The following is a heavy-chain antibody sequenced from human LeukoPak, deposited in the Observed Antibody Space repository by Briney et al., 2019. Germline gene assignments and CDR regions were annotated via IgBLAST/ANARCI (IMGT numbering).Heavy chain of an antibody. Sequence: GGSLRLSCAASGFTFSSYWMSWVRQAPGKGLEWVANIKQDGSEKYYVDSVEGRFTISRDNAKNSLYLQMNSLRAEDTAVYYCAISSSPTSFDYWGQGTLVTVSS. CDR3: AISSSPTSFDY. CDR1: GFTFSSYW. D-gene: IGHD2-2*01. V-gene: IGHV3-7*01. J-gene: IGHJ4*02. CDR2: IKQDGSEK.